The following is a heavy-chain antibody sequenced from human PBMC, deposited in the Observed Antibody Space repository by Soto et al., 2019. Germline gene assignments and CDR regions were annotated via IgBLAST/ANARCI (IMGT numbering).Heavy chain of an antibody. D-gene: IGHD6-19*01. V-gene: IGHV3-53*01. CDR2: IYCGGTT. CDR1: GFAVSSKY. J-gene: IGHJ4*02. CDR3: VQTTGWPGFDF. Sequence: EVQLVESGGGLIQPGGSLRLSCAASGFAVSSKYMTWVRQAPGKGLEWVSVIYCGGTTYYADSVKGRFTISRDTSKNTLYLQINSLRAEDTAVYYCVQTTGWPGFDFWGQGTLVTVSS.